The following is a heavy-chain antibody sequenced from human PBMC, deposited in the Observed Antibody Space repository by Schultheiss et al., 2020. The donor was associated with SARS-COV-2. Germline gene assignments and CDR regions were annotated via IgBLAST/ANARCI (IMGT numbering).Heavy chain of an antibody. CDR3: ARVMITFGGVGYNDY. CDR1: GFTFSSYG. CDR2: IFSGGST. D-gene: IGHD3-16*01. J-gene: IGHJ4*02. Sequence: GGSLRLSCAASGFTFSSYGMHWVRQAPGRGLEWVSVIFSGGSTYCADSVKGRFTISRDNAKNSLYLQMNSLRAEDTAVYSCARVMITFGGVGYNDYWGQGTLVTVSS. V-gene: IGHV3-NL1*01.